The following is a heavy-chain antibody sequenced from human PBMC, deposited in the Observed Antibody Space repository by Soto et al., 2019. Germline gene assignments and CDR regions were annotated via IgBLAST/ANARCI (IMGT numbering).Heavy chain of an antibody. J-gene: IGHJ4*02. CDR2: ISGRGDNT. Sequence: PEGSLRLSCAASRFTFSSYAMSWVRQAPGKGLEWVSAISGRGDNTYYADSVKGRFTISRDNSKNTLYLQMNSLRAEDTAVYYCAISRYSSSWYYFDYWGQGTLVTVSS. CDR3: AISRYSSSWYYFDY. CDR1: RFTFSSYA. V-gene: IGHV3-23*01. D-gene: IGHD6-13*01.